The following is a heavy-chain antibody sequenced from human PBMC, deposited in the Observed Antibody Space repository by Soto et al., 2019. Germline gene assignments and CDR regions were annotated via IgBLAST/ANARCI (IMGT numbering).Heavy chain of an antibody. D-gene: IGHD1-26*01. CDR3: ASSKWELRLFYFAY. CDR1: GFTFSSYS. J-gene: IGHJ4*02. Sequence: GGSLRLSCAASGFTFSSYSMNWVRQAPGKGLEWVSYISSSSSTIYYADSVKGRFTISRDNAKNSLYLQMNSLRDEDTAVYYCASSKWELRLFYFAYWGQGTLVTVSS. V-gene: IGHV3-48*02. CDR2: ISSSSSTI.